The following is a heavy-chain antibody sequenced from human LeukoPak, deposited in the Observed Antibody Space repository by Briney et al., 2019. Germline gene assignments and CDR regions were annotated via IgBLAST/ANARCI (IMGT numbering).Heavy chain of an antibody. V-gene: IGHV3-23*01. CDR3: AKETSDLSSSGWSDY. D-gene: IGHD6-19*01. CDR2: ISGSGGST. J-gene: IGHJ4*02. Sequence: PGGSLRLSCAASGFTFSSYAMSWVRQAPGKGLEWVSAISGSGGSTYYADSVKGRFTISRDNSKNTLFLQMNSLRAEDTAVYYCAKETSDLSSSGWSDYWGQGTLVTVSS. CDR1: GFTFSSYA.